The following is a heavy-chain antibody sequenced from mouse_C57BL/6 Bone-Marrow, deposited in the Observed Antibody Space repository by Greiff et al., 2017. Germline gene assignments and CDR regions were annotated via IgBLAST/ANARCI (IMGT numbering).Heavy chain of an antibody. D-gene: IGHD2-5*01. J-gene: IGHJ4*01. CDR1: GYTFTSYG. CDR3: GRGTYYSNLGSMDY. Sequence: VKLQQSGAELARPGASVKLSCKASGYTFTSYGISWVKQRTGQGLEWIGEIYPRSGNTSYNETFKGKATLTADKSSSTAYMEHRSLTSEDSAVYFCGRGTYYSNLGSMDYWGQGTSVTVAS. CDR2: IYPRSGNT. V-gene: IGHV1-81*01.